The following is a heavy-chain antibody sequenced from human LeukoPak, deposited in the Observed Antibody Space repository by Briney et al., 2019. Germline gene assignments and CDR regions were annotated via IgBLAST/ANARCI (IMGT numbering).Heavy chain of an antibody. J-gene: IGHJ6*03. CDR2: IKQDGSET. CDR1: GFSFSNFW. CDR3: ARVRREMKRSLGRTTEYSYYYYMDV. Sequence: PGGSLRLSCAASGFSFSNFWMGWVRQAPGKGLEWVANIKQDGSETYYVDSVKGRLTISRDNAKNSVYLQMNRLRAEDTAVYYCARVRREMKRSLGRTTEYSYYYYMDVWGKGTTVTVSS. V-gene: IGHV3-7*01. D-gene: IGHD1/OR15-1a*01.